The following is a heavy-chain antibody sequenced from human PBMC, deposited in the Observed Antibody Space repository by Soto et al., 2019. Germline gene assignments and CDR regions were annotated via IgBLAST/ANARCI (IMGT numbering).Heavy chain of an antibody. CDR3: ARGRTRIMFFRVLITSQSNYF. CDR2: IYYSGSP. Sequence: SSETLCLTCSVSGGTISSSSNSLGRIRHPPGKGLEWIGSIYYSGSPYYNPSLKSRVTISVDTSKNQFSLKLSSVTAADTAVDYCARGRTRIMFFRVLITSQSNYF. V-gene: IGHV4-39*01. CDR1: GGTISSSSNS. D-gene: IGHD3-3*01. J-gene: IGHJ1*01.